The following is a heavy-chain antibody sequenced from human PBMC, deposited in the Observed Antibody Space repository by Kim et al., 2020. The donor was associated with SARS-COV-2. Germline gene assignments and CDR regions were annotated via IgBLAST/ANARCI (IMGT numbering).Heavy chain of an antibody. CDR2: IYYSGST. CDR3: ARHAPYYYDSSGPFDY. D-gene: IGHD3-22*01. Sequence: SETLSLTCTVSGGSISSSSYYWGWIRQPPGKGLEWIGSIYYSGSTYYNPSLKSRVTISVDTSKNQFSLTLSSVTAADTAVYYCARHAPYYYDSSGPFDYWGQGTLVTVSS. V-gene: IGHV4-39*01. J-gene: IGHJ4*02. CDR1: GGSISSSSYY.